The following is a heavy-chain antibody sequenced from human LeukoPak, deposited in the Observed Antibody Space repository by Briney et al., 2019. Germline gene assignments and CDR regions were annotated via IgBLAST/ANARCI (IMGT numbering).Heavy chain of an antibody. V-gene: IGHV1-18*01. J-gene: IGHJ5*02. CDR1: GYTFTNYG. Sequence: ASVKVSCKASGYTFTNYGLSWVRQAPGQGLEWMGWISTSNGDTKYAQNLPGRVTMTTDTSTSTAYMELSSLRSEDTAVYYCAADRGITIFGVVIHDNWFDPWGQGTLVTVSS. D-gene: IGHD3-3*01. CDR2: ISTSNGDT. CDR3: AADRGITIFGVVIHDNWFDP.